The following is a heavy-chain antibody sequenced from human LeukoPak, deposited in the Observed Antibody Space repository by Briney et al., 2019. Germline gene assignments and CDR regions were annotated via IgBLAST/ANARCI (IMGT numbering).Heavy chain of an antibody. CDR2: INHSGST. D-gene: IGHD4-17*01. CDR1: GGSFSGYY. V-gene: IGHV4-34*01. Sequence: SETLSLTCAVYGGSFSGYYWSWIRQPPGKGLEWIGEINHSGSTNYNPSLKSRVTISVDTSKNQFSLKLSSVTAADTAVYYCARGMSTVTRPNSNWFDPWGQGTLVTVSS. CDR3: ARGMSTVTRPNSNWFDP. J-gene: IGHJ5*02.